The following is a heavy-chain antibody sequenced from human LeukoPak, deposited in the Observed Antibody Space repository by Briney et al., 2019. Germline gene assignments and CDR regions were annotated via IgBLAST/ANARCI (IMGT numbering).Heavy chain of an antibody. D-gene: IGHD6-19*01. Sequence: SVKVSCKASGGTFSSYAISWVRQAPGQGLEWMGGIIPIFGTANYSQKFQGRVTITADESTSTAYMELSSLRSEDTAVYYCARGGALAVAGTLLFDYWGQGTLVTVSS. V-gene: IGHV1-69*13. CDR2: IIPIFGTA. J-gene: IGHJ4*02. CDR3: ARGGALAVAGTLLFDY. CDR1: GGTFSSYA.